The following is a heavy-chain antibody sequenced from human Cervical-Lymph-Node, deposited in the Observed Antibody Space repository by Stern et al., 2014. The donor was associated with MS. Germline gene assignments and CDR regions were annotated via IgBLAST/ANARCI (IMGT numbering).Heavy chain of an antibody. CDR2: LHWDDDK. CDR3: AHTDYSSALQDAFDV. CDR1: GFSLSSNGVG. J-gene: IGHJ3*01. V-gene: IGHV2-5*02. Sequence: ESGPTLVKPTQTLTLTCSFSGFSLSSNGVGVGWIRQPPGKALEWLALLHWDDDKRYSPFLKSRLTITKDTSKNQVVLTVTNMDPVDTATYYCAHTDYSSALQDAFDVWGQGTVVTVSS. D-gene: IGHD6-19*01.